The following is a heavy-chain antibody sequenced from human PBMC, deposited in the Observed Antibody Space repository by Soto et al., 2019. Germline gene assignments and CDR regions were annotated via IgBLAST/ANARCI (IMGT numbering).Heavy chain of an antibody. CDR2: IWYDGSNK. CDR1: GFTFSSYG. D-gene: IGHD2-15*01. V-gene: IGHV3-33*01. CDR3: ARGRSHQTQTHKNYYYMDV. J-gene: IGHJ6*03. Sequence: PGESLKISCAASGFTFSSYGMHWVRQAPGKGLEWVAVIWYDGSNKYYADSVKGRFTISRDNSKNTLYLQMNSLRAEDTAVYYCARGRSHQTQTHKNYYYMDVWGKGTTVTVSS.